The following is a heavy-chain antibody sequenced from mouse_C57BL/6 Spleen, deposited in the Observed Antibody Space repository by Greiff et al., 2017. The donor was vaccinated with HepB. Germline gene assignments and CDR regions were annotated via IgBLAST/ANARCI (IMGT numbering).Heavy chain of an antibody. CDR1: GFTFSDYG. J-gene: IGHJ1*03. Sequence: DVHLVESGGGLVKPGGSLKLSCAASGFTFSDYGMHWVRQAPEKGLEWVAYISSGSSTIYYADKVKGRFTISRDNAKNTLFLQMTSLRSEYTAMYYCARLGGRGYFDVWCTGNTVTVSS. CDR3: ARLGGRGYFDV. V-gene: IGHV5-17*01. D-gene: IGHD3-3*01. CDR2: ISSGSSTI.